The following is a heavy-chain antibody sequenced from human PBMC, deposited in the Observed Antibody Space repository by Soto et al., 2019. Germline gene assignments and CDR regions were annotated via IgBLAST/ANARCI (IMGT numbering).Heavy chain of an antibody. Sequence: ASVKVSCKVSGYTLTELSMHWVRQAPGKGLEWMGGFDPEDGETIYAQKFQGRVTMTEDTSTDTAYMELSSLRSEDTAVYYCATRTYYSGSTPGPAFDIWGQGTMVTVSS. J-gene: IGHJ3*02. CDR2: FDPEDGET. D-gene: IGHD3-22*01. CDR1: GYTLTELS. V-gene: IGHV1-24*01. CDR3: ATRTYYSGSTPGPAFDI.